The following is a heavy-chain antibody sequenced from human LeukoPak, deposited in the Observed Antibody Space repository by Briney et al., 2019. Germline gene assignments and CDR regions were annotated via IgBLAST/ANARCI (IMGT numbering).Heavy chain of an antibody. CDR2: IKQDGSEK. D-gene: IGHD1-26*01. J-gene: IGHJ4*02. CDR3: VRGRGSYFLDY. Sequence: GGSLRLSCAASGFTFSNYWLSWVRQAPGKGLEWVANIKQDGSEKDYVDSVKGRFTISRDYAKNSLYLQMNSLRPEDTSVYYCVRGRGSYFLDYWGQGTLVTVSS. CDR1: GFTFSNYW. V-gene: IGHV3-7*01.